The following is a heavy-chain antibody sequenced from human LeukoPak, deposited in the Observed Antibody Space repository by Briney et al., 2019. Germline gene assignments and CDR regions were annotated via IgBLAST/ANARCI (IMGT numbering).Heavy chain of an antibody. V-gene: IGHV1-69*13. Sequence: SVKGSCKASGGTFSSYAISSVRQAPGQGLEWMGGIIPTFGTANYAQKFQGRVTITADESTSRAYMELSSLRSEDTAGYYCARDRLLWFGESHAFDIWGQGTMVTVSS. CDR2: IIPTFGTA. D-gene: IGHD3-10*01. CDR1: GGTFSSYA. CDR3: ARDRLLWFGESHAFDI. J-gene: IGHJ3*02.